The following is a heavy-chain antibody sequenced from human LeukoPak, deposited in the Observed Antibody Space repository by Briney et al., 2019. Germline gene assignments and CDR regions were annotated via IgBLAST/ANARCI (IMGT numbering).Heavy chain of an antibody. CDR1: GFTFNSYA. D-gene: IGHD5-12*01. CDR2: ISYDGSNK. J-gene: IGHJ4*02. V-gene: IGHV3-30*04. CDR3: ARDQLAYSGYDTLFDY. Sequence: GRSLRLSCAASGFTFNSYAIHWVRQAPGKGLEWVAVISYDGSNKYYADSVKGRFTTSRDNSKNTLYLQLNSLRPEDTAVYYCARDQLAYSGYDTLFDYWGQGTLVTVSS.